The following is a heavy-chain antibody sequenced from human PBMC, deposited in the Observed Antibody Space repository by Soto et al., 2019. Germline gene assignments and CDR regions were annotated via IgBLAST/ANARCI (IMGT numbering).Heavy chain of an antibody. CDR3: AREPLRFLEWLGPGIGMDV. V-gene: IGHV1-18*01. Sequence: GASVKVSCKASGSTFTSYGISWVRQAPGQGLEWMGWISAYNGNTNYAQKLQGRVTMTTDTSTSTAYMELRSLRSDDTAVYYCAREPLRFLEWLGPGIGMDVWGQGTTVTVSS. D-gene: IGHD3-3*01. CDR1: GSTFTSYG. J-gene: IGHJ6*02. CDR2: ISAYNGNT.